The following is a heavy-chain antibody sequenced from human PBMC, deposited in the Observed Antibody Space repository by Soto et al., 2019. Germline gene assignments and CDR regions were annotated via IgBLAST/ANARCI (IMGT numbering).Heavy chain of an antibody. V-gene: IGHV3-11*01. J-gene: IGHJ4*02. CDR1: GFTFSDYY. D-gene: IGHD1-1*01. CDR3: ARDRNNSNLSFDY. CDR2: ISSSGSTI. Sequence: GGSLRLSCAASGFTFSDYYMSWIRQAPGKGLEWVSYISSSGSTIYYADSVKGRFTISRDNAKNSLYLQMNSLRAEDTAVYYCARDRNNSNLSFDYWGQGTLVTLSS.